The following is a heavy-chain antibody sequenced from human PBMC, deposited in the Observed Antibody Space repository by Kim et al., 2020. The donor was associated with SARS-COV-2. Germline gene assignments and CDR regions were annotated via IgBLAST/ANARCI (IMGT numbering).Heavy chain of an antibody. V-gene: IGHV1-8*01. J-gene: IGHJ6*03. CDR3: ARGHLKSIVVVIAPRPYYYYMDV. CDR1: GYTFTSYD. CDR2: MNPNSGNT. Sequence: ASVKVSCKASGYTFTSYDINSVRQATGQGLEWMGWMNPNSGNTGYAQKFQGRVTMTRNTSISTAYMELSSLRSEDTAVYYCARGHLKSIVVVIAPRPYYYYMDVWGKGTTVTVSS. D-gene: IGHD2-21*01.